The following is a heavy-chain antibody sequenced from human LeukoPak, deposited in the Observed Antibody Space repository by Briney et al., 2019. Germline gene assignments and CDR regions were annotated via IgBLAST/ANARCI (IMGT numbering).Heavy chain of an antibody. V-gene: IGHV3-23*01. CDR3: AKKTSYCGGDCYPYYFDH. J-gene: IGHJ4*02. CDR1: GFAFSSYT. Sequence: GGSLRLSCAASGFAFSSYTMGWVRQAPGKGLEWVSAISGSGGSTYYADSVKGRFTISRDNAKNTLYVQMNSLRAEDTAVYYCAKKTSYCGGDCYPYYFDHWGQGTLVTVSS. CDR2: ISGSGGST. D-gene: IGHD2-21*02.